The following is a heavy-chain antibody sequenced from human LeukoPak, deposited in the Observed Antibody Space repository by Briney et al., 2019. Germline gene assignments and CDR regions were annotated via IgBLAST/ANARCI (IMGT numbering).Heavy chain of an antibody. J-gene: IGHJ4*02. CDR2: INGDGSDT. V-gene: IGHV3-74*03. Sequence: GGSLRLSCAASGFTFSSTWMGWVRQAPGGGLGWVSRINGDGSDTTYAHSVRGRFTISRDNAKNSLYLQMNSLRVEDTAVYYCARHYYHGSGHGGYWGQGTLVTVSS. D-gene: IGHD3-22*01. CDR3: ARHYYHGSGHGGY. CDR1: GFTFSSTW.